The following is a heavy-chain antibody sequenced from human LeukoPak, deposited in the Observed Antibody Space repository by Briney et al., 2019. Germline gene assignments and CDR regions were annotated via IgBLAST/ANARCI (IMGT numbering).Heavy chain of an antibody. D-gene: IGHD4-11*01. CDR2: ISSSSSTI. CDR1: GFTFSSYS. CDR3: ARDWATTVTTYFVDY. J-gene: IGHJ4*02. V-gene: IGHV3-48*04. Sequence: PGGSLRLSCAASGFTFSSYSMNWVRQAPGKGLEWVSYISSSSSTIYYADSVKGRFTISRDNAKNSLYLQMNSLRAEDTAVYYCARDWATTVTTYFVDYWGQGTLVTVSS.